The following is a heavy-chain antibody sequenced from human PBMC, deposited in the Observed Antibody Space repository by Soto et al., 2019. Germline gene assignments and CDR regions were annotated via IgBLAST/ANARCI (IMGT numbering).Heavy chain of an antibody. CDR3: ARSSPYYYDSSGYYSWGYYYYGMDV. Sequence: SETLSLTCTVSGGSISSYYLSWIRQPPGKGLEWIGYIYYSGSTNYNPSLKSRVTISVDTSKNQFSLKLSSVTAADTAVYYCARSSPYYYDSSGYYSWGYYYYGMDVWGQGTTVTVSS. D-gene: IGHD3-22*01. J-gene: IGHJ6*02. CDR1: GGSISSYY. V-gene: IGHV4-59*08. CDR2: IYYSGST.